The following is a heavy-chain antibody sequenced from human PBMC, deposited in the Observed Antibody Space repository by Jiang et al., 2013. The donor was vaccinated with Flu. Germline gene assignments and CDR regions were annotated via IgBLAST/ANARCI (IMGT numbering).Heavy chain of an antibody. CDR1: GYTFTSYA. Sequence: KASGYTFTSYAMNWVRQAPGQGLEWMGWINTNTGNPTYAQGFTGRFVFSLNTSVSTAYLQISSLKAEDTAVYYCARDWSHVLLWRGFDYWGQGTLVTVSS. D-gene: IGHD3-10*01. V-gene: IGHV7-4-1*02. J-gene: IGHJ4*02. CDR2: INTNTGNP. CDR3: ARDWSHVLLWRGFDY.